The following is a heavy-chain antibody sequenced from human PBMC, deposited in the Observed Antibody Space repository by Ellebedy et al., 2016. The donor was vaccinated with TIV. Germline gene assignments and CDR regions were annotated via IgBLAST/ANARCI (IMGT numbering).Heavy chain of an antibody. CDR1: EFTFSSYL. D-gene: IGHD1-26*01. CDR2: INTDGSST. V-gene: IGHV3-74*01. CDR3: ARHYDY. Sequence: GESLKISCAASEFTFSSYLMHWVRQAPGKGLLWVSRINTDGSSTSYADSVKGRFTISRDNAKNTLYLQMNSLRAEDTAVYYCARHYDYWGQGTLVTVSS. J-gene: IGHJ4*02.